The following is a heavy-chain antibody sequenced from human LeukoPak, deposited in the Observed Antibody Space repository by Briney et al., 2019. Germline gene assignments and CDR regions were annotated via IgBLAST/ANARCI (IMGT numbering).Heavy chain of an antibody. V-gene: IGHV3-23*01. Sequence: GGSLRLSCAASGFTFSTYAMTWVRQAPGKGLEWVSSITGSGDGTSAADSVKGRFTISRDNSKNTLFLQMNSLRAEDTAIYYCAKDMGYCSSATCYGLDYWGQGTLVTVSS. J-gene: IGHJ4*02. CDR2: ITGSGDGT. D-gene: IGHD2-2*01. CDR1: GFTFSTYA. CDR3: AKDMGYCSSATCYGLDY.